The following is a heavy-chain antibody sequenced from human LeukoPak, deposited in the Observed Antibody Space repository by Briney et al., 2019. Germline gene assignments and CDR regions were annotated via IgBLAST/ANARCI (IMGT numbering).Heavy chain of an antibody. CDR1: GFTFSRYW. CDR2: ISPDGSRT. Sequence: GGSLRLSCAASGFTFSRYWMHWVRQAPGKGLVWVARISPDGSRTTYADSVKGGFTISRDNAKNTMYLQMNSLRAEGTAVYYCARVITMVRGEYYFDYWGQGTLVTVSS. V-gene: IGHV3-74*01. J-gene: IGHJ4*02. CDR3: ARVITMVRGEYYFDY. D-gene: IGHD3-10*01.